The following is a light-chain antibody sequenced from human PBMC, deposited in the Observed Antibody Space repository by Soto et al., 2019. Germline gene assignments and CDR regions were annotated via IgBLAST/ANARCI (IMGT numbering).Light chain of an antibody. CDR1: QSINNW. Sequence: DIQMTQSPSTLSASVGDRVTITCRASQSINNWLAWYQQKPGKAPKVLISKASSLESGDPPRFSGSGSGTEFTLTISSLQPDDFATYFCQQYNTYSNTFGQGTKLEIK. CDR2: KAS. CDR3: QQYNTYSNT. V-gene: IGKV1-5*03. J-gene: IGKJ2*01.